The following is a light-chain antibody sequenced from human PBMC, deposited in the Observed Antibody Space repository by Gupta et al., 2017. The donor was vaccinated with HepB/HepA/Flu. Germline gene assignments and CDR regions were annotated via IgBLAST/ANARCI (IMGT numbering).Light chain of an antibody. CDR2: WAT. J-gene: IGKJ2*04. Sequence: DIVMTQSPDSLAVSLGERATINCKSSQSVLHSSNNKNYLAWYQQKPGQPPKLLIYWATTRESGVPDRFSGSGSATDFTLTISSLQAEDVAVYYCQQFLSARGRSFGQGTKLEIK. CDR3: QQFLSARGRS. V-gene: IGKV4-1*01. CDR1: QSVLHSSNNKNY.